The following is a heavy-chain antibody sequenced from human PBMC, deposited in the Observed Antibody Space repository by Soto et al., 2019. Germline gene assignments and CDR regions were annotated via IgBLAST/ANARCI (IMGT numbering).Heavy chain of an antibody. V-gene: IGHV2-5*01. CDR1: GFSLTSGVVG. CDR3: AHRLPGPSGYDV. CDR2: IYWNDEQ. J-gene: IGHJ6*02. Sequence: SGPTLVNPTQTLTLTCTFSGFSLTSGVVGVGWIRQPPGEALEWLALIYWNDEQYYKPSLRNRLTITRDTSKNQVVLTMTNMDPVDTATYYCAHRLPGPSGYDVWGQGTTVTVSS. D-gene: IGHD6-13*01.